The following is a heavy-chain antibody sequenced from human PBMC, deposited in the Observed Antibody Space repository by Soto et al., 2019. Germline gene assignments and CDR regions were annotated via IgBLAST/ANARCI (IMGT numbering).Heavy chain of an antibody. D-gene: IGHD3-9*01. CDR3: ATSSPDYDILTGYYQHYYFDY. Sequence: SETLSLTCTVSGGSISSYYWSWIRQPPGKGLKWIGYIYYSGSTNYNPSIKSRVTISVDTSKNQFSLKLSSVTAADTAVYYCATSSPDYDILTGYYQHYYFDYWGQGTLVTVSS. V-gene: IGHV4-59*01. CDR2: IYYSGST. J-gene: IGHJ4*02. CDR1: GGSISSYY.